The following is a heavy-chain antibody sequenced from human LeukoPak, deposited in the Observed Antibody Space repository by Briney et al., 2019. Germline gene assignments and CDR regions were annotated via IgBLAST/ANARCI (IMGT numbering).Heavy chain of an antibody. CDR1: GFAFNFYA. D-gene: IGHD6-19*01. J-gene: IGHJ3*02. Sequence: GGSLRLSCAASGFAFNFYAMTWIRQAPGKGLQWLSTVNANGINTYYADSVRGRFTISRDNSKNTLYLQLNSLRAEDTAVYYCARDLEAVAANDGGAFDIWGQGTMVTVSS. V-gene: IGHV3-23*01. CDR3: ARDLEAVAANDGGAFDI. CDR2: VNANGINT.